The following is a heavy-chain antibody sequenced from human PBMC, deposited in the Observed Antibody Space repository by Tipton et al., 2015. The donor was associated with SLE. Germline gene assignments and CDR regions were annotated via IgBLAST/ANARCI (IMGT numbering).Heavy chain of an antibody. Sequence: SLRLSCAASGFKFSDYYMSWIRQAPGKGLEWVSYITNSGDDTWYADSMKGRFTISRDNAKNSLYLNMNSLRAEDTGVYFCARDQSRLLGYWGQGTLVTVSS. CDR3: ARDQSRLLGY. CDR2: ITNSGDDT. J-gene: IGHJ4*02. CDR1: GFKFSDYY. D-gene: IGHD6-25*01. V-gene: IGHV3-11*01.